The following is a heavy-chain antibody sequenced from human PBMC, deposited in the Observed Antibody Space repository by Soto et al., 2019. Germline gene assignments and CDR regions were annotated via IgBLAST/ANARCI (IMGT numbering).Heavy chain of an antibody. Sequence: QVQLQESGPGLVKPSQTLSLTCTISGGSISSGDYYWSWFRQPPGKGLEWIGYIYHIGSTYYNPSLKSRVTISMATSKNQFSLKVTSVTAADTAMYYCATVGSTWPNWCSDLWGRGTLVTVSS. CDR2: IYHIGST. V-gene: IGHV4-30-4*01. J-gene: IGHJ2*01. CDR1: GGSISSGDYY. D-gene: IGHD6-13*01. CDR3: ATVGSTWPNWCSDL.